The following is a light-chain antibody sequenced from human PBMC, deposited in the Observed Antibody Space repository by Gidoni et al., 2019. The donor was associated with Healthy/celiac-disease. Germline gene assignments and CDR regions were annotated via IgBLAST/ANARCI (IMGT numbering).Light chain of an antibody. V-gene: IGKV3-11*01. Sequence: EIVLTQPPATLSLSPGERATLSCRASQNVSSYLAWYQQKTGQAPRLLIYDASNRATGIPARFSGSGSGTDFTLTISSLEPEDFAVYYCQQRSNWPGTFGQGTKVEIK. CDR2: DAS. CDR3: QQRSNWPGT. CDR1: QNVSSY. J-gene: IGKJ1*01.